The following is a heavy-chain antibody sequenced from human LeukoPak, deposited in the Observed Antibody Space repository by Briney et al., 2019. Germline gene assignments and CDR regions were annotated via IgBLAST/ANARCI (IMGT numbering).Heavy chain of an antibody. J-gene: IGHJ6*03. D-gene: IGHD6-6*01. CDR2: TYYSGST. V-gene: IGHV4-39*01. CDR1: GGSISSSSYY. Sequence: PSETLSLTCTVSGGSISSSSYYWGWIRQPPGKGLEWIGSTYYSGSTYYNPSLKSRVTISVDTSKNQFSLKLSSVTAADTAVYYCASIVARPTYYYYYMDVWGKGTTVTVSS. CDR3: ASIVARPTYYYYYMDV.